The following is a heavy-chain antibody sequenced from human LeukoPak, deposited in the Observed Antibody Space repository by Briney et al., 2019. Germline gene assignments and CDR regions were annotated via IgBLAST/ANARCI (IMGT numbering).Heavy chain of an antibody. V-gene: IGHV3-23*01. J-gene: IGHJ4*02. D-gene: IGHD2-15*01. CDR2: ISGSGAST. Sequence: GGSLRLSCVASGFTFSTFAMSWVRQAPGKGLEWVSTISGSGASTYFADSVKGRFTISRDNSKNTLYLQMNSLRAEDTAVYYCAKDPEQLIGYCSGGTCSLRYWGQGTLVTVSS. CDR1: GFTFSTFA. CDR3: AKDPEQLIGYCSGGTCSLRY.